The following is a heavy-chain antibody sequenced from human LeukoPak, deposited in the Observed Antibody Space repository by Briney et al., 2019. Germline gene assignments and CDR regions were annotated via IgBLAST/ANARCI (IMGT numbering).Heavy chain of an antibody. CDR1: GGTFSSYA. CDR3: ARDWPKWGPYQLLSDDYYGMDV. D-gene: IGHD2-2*01. Sequence: SVKVSCKASGGTFSSYAISWVRQAPGQGLEWMGGIIPIFGTANYAQRFQGRVTITADESTSTAYMELSSLRSEDTAVYYCARDWPKWGPYQLLSDDYYGMDVWGQGTTVTVSS. V-gene: IGHV1-69*01. CDR2: IIPIFGTA. J-gene: IGHJ6*02.